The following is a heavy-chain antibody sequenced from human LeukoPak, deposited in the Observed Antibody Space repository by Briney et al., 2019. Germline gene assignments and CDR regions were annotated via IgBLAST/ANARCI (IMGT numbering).Heavy chain of an antibody. CDR1: GFTFDDYA. V-gene: IGHV3-9*01. Sequence: PGRSLRLSCAASGFTFDDYAMHWVRQAPGKGLEWVSGISWNSGSIGYADSVKGRFTISRDNAKNSLYLQMNSLRAEDTALYYCAKDAYCSSTSCYTGFDPWGQGTLVTVSS. CDR2: ISWNSGSI. J-gene: IGHJ5*02. D-gene: IGHD2-2*02. CDR3: AKDAYCSSTSCYTGFDP.